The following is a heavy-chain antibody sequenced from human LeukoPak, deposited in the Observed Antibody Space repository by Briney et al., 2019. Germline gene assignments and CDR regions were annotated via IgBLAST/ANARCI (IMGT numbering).Heavy chain of an antibody. D-gene: IGHD2-8*01. CDR2: VGTYTGKT. CDR3: ASCHCTNGVCYGECEYFQH. Sequence: ASVKVSCKASGYTFTKYGITWVRQAPGQGLEWMGWVGTYTGKTNYAQNLQGRVTMATDTSTRTAYMELGSLRSDDTAVYYCASCHCTNGVCYGECEYFQHWGQGTLVTVSS. CDR1: GYTFTKYG. J-gene: IGHJ1*01. V-gene: IGHV1-18*01.